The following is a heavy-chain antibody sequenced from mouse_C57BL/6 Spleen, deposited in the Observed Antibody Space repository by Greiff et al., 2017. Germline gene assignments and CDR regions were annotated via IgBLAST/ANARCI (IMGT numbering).Heavy chain of an antibody. CDR1: GYTFTSYW. Sequence: QVQLKQPGAELVRPGSSVKLSCKASGYTFTSYWMHWVKQRPIQGLEWIGNIDPSDSETHYNQKFKDKATLTVDKSSSTAYMPLSSLTSEASAVYYCARYYGSSYGFAYWGQGTLVTVSA. D-gene: IGHD1-1*01. CDR3: ARYYGSSYGFAY. J-gene: IGHJ3*01. V-gene: IGHV1-52*01. CDR2: IDPSDSET.